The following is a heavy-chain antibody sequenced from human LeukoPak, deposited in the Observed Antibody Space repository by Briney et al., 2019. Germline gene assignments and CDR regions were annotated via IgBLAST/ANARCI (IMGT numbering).Heavy chain of an antibody. CDR3: AREDLGPNWFDY. J-gene: IGHJ4*02. CDR2: ISSSGSTI. CDR1: GFTFSSYE. V-gene: IGHV3-48*03. Sequence: GGSPRLSCAASGFTFSSYEMNWARQAPGKGLEWVSYISSSGSTIYYADSVKGRFTISRDNAKNSLYLQMNSLRAEDTAVYYCAREDLGPNWFDYWGQGTLVTVSS. D-gene: IGHD1-1*01.